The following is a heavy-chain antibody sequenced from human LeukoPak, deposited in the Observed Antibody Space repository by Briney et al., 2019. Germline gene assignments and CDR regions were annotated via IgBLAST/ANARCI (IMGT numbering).Heavy chain of an antibody. Sequence: SETLSLTCTVSGVSISSNNYYWGWIRQPPGKGLEWIGSMYYGGNTYYNPSLKSRVTMSADTSKNQFSLKLNSVTAADTAVYYCARVLIISNWFDPWGQGTLVTVSS. CDR2: MYYGGNT. V-gene: IGHV4-39*01. J-gene: IGHJ5*02. CDR3: ARVLIISNWFDP. CDR1: GVSISSNNYY. D-gene: IGHD3-3*01.